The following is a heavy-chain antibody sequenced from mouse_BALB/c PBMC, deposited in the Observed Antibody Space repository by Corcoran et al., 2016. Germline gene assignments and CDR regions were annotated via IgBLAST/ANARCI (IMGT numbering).Heavy chain of an antibody. CDR2: IDPANGNN. Sequence: EVQLQQSGAELVKPAASVKLSCTASGFNIKDTYMHWVQQRPEQGLEWIGRIDPANGNNKYDPKFQGNATITADTSSNTAYLQLSSLKSEDSAVYYSDRGYDDTVDCWDQGTAVTASS. CDR1: GFNIKDTY. V-gene: IGHV14-3*02. CDR3: DRGYDDTVDC. J-gene: IGHJ4*01. D-gene: IGHD2-14*01.